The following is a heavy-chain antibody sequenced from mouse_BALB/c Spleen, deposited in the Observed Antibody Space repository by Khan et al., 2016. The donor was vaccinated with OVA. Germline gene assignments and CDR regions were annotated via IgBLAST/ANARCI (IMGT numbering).Heavy chain of an antibody. CDR1: GYTFTDYV. CDR3: AKNYASWFAY. Sequence: QVRLQQSGPELVKPGASVKMSCKASGYTFTDYVINWVKQRTGQGLEWIGEIYPGSGSTYYNEKFKGKATLTADKSSNTAYMQLSSLTSEDSAFYFCAKNYASWFAYWGQGTLVTVSA. J-gene: IGHJ3*01. V-gene: IGHV1-77*01. CDR2: IYPGSGST.